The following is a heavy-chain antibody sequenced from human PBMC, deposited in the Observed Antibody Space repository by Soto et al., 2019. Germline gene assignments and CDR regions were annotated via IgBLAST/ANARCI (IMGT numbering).Heavy chain of an antibody. J-gene: IGHJ6*02. CDR1: GGSISSSSYY. D-gene: IGHD4-4*01. Sequence: SETLSLTCTVSGGSISSSSYYWGWIRQPPGKGLEWIGSIYYSGSTYYNPSLKSRVTISVDTSKNQFSLKLSSVTAADTAVYYCASPGASNYSPFYYYYGMDVWGQGTTVTAP. CDR2: IYYSGST. V-gene: IGHV4-39*01. CDR3: ASPGASNYSPFYYYYGMDV.